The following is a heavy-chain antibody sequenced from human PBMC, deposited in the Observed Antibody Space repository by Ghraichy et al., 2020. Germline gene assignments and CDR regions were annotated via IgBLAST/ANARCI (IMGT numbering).Heavy chain of an antibody. CDR2: IYTSGST. J-gene: IGHJ4*02. CDR1: GGSISSYY. CDR3: ARDASTTRQLDY. V-gene: IGHV4-4*07. D-gene: IGHD2-2*01. Sequence: SETLSLTCTVSGGSISSYYWSWIRQPAGKGLEWIGRIYTSGSTNYNPSLKSRVTMSVDTSKNQFSLKLTSVTAADTAVYYCARDASTTRQLDYWGQGTLVTVSS.